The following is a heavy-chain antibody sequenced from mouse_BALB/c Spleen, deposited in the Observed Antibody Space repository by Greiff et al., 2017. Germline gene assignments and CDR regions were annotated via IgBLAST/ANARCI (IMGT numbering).Heavy chain of an antibody. CDR2: INPSTGYT. Sequence: QVQLKQSGAELAKPGASVKMSCKASGYTFTSYWMHWVKQRPGQGLEWIGYINPSTGYTEYNQKFKDKATLTADKSSSTAYMQLSSLTSEDSAVYYCARFYGSSSWFAYWSQGTLVTVSA. D-gene: IGHD1-1*01. CDR3: ARFYGSSSWFAY. CDR1: GYTFTSYW. J-gene: IGHJ3*01. V-gene: IGHV1-7*01.